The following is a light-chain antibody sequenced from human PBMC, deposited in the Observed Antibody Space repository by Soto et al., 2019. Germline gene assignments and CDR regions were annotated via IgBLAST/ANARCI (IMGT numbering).Light chain of an antibody. CDR3: SSYTGSANLV. CDR1: SNDIGGYKY. Sequence: QSALTQPPSASGSTGQSVTISCTGTSNDIGGYKYVSWYQQHPGKAPKLMLYEVSKRPSGVPDRFSGSKSGNTASLTVSGLQAEDEADYYCSSYTGSANLVFGGGTKLTVL. V-gene: IGLV2-8*01. CDR2: EVS. J-gene: IGLJ3*02.